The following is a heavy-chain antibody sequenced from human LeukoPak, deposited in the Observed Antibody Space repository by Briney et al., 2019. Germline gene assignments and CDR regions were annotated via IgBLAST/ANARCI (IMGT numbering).Heavy chain of an antibody. V-gene: IGHV3-23*01. D-gene: IGHD3-10*01. CDR2: ISGSGGST. Sequence: GGSLRLSCAASGLTFSSYAMSWVRQAPGKGLDWVSAISGSGGSTYYADSVKGRFTISRDNSKNTLYLQMNSLRAEDTAVYYCAKDPNYYGSGSYFDYWGQGTLVTVSS. CDR3: AKDPNYYGSGSYFDY. J-gene: IGHJ4*02. CDR1: GLTFSSYA.